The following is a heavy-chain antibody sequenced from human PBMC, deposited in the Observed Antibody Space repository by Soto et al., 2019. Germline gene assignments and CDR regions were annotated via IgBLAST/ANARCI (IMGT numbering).Heavy chain of an antibody. Sequence: QLQLQESGPGLVKPSETLSLTCTVSGGSISSSSYYWGWIRQPPGKGLEWIGSIYYSGSTYYNPSLKSRVTISVDTSKNQFSLKLSSVTAADTAVYYCARTVSTVVTGYFDYWGQGTLVTVSS. D-gene: IGHD4-17*01. CDR3: ARTVSTVVTGYFDY. CDR2: IYYSGST. V-gene: IGHV4-39*01. J-gene: IGHJ4*02. CDR1: GGSISSSSYY.